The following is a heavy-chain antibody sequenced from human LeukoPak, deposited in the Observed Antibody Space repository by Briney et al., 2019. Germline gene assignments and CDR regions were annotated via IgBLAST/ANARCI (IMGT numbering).Heavy chain of an antibody. CDR1: GDSISSYY. Sequence: SETLALTCSVSGDSISSYYWSWIRQPAGKGLEWIGHIYTSGSTTYYDSGSTDHNPSLKRRVTISLDRSKNQFSLKLSSVTAADTAVYYCAAFLSGTYWYFDYWGQGALVTVSS. CDR3: AAFLSGTYWYFDY. J-gene: IGHJ4*02. CDR2: IYTSGST. V-gene: IGHV4-4*07. D-gene: IGHD1-26*01.